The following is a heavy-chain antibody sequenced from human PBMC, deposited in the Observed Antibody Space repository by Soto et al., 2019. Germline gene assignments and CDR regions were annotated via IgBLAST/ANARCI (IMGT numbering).Heavy chain of an antibody. Sequence: QVQLVESGGGVVQPGRSLRLSCAASGFTFSSYAMHWVRQAPGKGLEWVAVISYDGSNKYYADSVKGRFTISRDNSKNTLYLQMNSLRAEDTAVYYCARDIRGSPIYYFDYWGQGTLFTVSS. J-gene: IGHJ4*02. D-gene: IGHD1-26*01. V-gene: IGHV3-30-3*01. CDR1: GFTFSSYA. CDR2: ISYDGSNK. CDR3: ARDIRGSPIYYFDY.